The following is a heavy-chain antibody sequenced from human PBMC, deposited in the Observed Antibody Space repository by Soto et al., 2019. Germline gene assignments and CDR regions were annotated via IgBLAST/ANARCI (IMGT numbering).Heavy chain of an antibody. CDR2: ISGSGGST. J-gene: IGHJ6*02. CDR3: AKAKELGYYYYGVDV. CDR1: GFTLSSYA. Sequence: PGGSLRLSCAASGFTLSSYAMSWVRQAPGKGLEWVSAISGSGGSTYYADSVKARFTSSRDNSKNTLYLQMNSLRAEDTAVYYCAKAKELGYYYYGVDVWGQGTTVTVSS. D-gene: IGHD1-26*01. V-gene: IGHV3-23*01.